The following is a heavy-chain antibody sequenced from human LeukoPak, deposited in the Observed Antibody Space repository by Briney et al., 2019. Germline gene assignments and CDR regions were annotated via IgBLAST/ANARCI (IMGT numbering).Heavy chain of an antibody. Sequence: GSLRLSCAASGFSLSSYGMTWIRLPPGKGLEWIGDINDSGSTNSNASLESRVTISVDTSRKQFSLRLSSVTAADTAVYYCARRKAYVGWFDPWGQGIRVTVSS. CDR1: GFSLSSYG. CDR2: INDSGST. D-gene: IGHD1-14*01. CDR3: ARRKAYVGWFDP. J-gene: IGHJ5*02. V-gene: IGHV4-34*01.